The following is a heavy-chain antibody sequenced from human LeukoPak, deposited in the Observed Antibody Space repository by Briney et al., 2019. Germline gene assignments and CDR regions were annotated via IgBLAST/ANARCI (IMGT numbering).Heavy chain of an antibody. J-gene: IGHJ4*02. CDR2: IYHSGST. CDR1: GGSISSGGYD. V-gene: IGHV4-30-2*01. CDR3: ARVGATRALDY. Sequence: SETLSLTCTVSGGSISSGGYDWSWLRQPPGKGLEWIGYIYHSGSTYYNPSLKSRVTISVDRSKNQFSLKLSSVTADDTAVYYCARVGATRALDYWGQGTLVTVSS. D-gene: IGHD1-26*01.